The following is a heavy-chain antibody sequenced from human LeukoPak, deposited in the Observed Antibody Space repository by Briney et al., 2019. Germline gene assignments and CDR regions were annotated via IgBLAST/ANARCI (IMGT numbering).Heavy chain of an antibody. Sequence: PGGSQRLSCAASGFTFSSYAMSWVRQAPGKGLEWVSAISGSGGSTYYADSVKGRFTISRDNSKNTLYLQMNSLRAEDTAVYYCARDRSGYFDYWGQGTLVTVSS. J-gene: IGHJ4*02. CDR1: GFTFSSYA. V-gene: IGHV3-23*01. CDR3: ARDRSGYFDY. D-gene: IGHD2-15*01. CDR2: ISGSGGST.